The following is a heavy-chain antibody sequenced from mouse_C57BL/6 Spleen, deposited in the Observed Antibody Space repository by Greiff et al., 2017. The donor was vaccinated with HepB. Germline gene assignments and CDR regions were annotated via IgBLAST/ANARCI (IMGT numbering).Heavy chain of an antibody. J-gene: IGHJ4*01. CDR3: VRAYYSNSYYAMDY. CDR1: GFSFNTYA. D-gene: IGHD2-5*01. Sequence: VKLVESGGGLVQPKGSLKLSCAASGFSFNTYAMNWVRQAPGKGLEWVARIRSKSNNYATYYADSVKDRFTISRDDSESMLYLQMNNLKTEDTAMYYCVRAYYSNSYYAMDYWGQGTSVTVSS. V-gene: IGHV10-1*01. CDR2: IRSKSNNYAT.